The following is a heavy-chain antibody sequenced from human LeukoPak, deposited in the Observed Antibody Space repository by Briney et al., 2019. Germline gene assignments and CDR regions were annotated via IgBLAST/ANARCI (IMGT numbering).Heavy chain of an antibody. V-gene: IGHV1-69*05. J-gene: IGHJ5*02. CDR1: GGTFSSYA. Sequence: SVKVSCKASGGTFSSYAISWVRQAPGQGLEWMGRIIPIFGTANYAQKFQGRVTITTDESTSTAYMELSSLRSEDTAVYYCARGAIYCSGGSCYLEGNWFDPSGHGILVTVSS. CDR3: ARGAIYCSGGSCYLEGNWFDP. D-gene: IGHD2-15*01. CDR2: IIPIFGTA.